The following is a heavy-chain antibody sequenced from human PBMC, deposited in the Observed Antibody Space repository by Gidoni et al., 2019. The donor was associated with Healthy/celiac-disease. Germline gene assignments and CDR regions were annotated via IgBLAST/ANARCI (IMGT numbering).Heavy chain of an antibody. CDR2: IYYSGST. V-gene: IGHV4-31*03. CDR3: ARVRRRVRGVILGVYAFDI. CDR1: GGFISSGGYY. J-gene: IGHJ3*02. Sequence: QVQLQESGPGLVKPSQTLSLTCTVSGGFISSGGYYWSWIRQHPGKGLEWIGYIYYSGSTYYNPSLKSRVTISVDTSKNQFSLKLSSVTAADTAVYYCARVRRRVRGVILGVYAFDIWGQGTMVTVSS. D-gene: IGHD3-10*01.